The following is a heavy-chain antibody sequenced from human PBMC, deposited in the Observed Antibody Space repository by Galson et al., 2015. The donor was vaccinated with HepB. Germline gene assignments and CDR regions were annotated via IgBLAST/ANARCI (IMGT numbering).Heavy chain of an antibody. CDR1: GFTFSNYG. V-gene: IGHV3-33*06. J-gene: IGHJ4*02. CDR2: IWYDGSNQ. CDR3: AKAVGAKLSTGWGSIDS. Sequence: YLRLSCAASGFTFSNYGMHWVRQAPGKGLERVAIIWYDGSNQYYADSVKGRFTISRDNSKNTMSLQMNSLRAEDTAVYYCAKAVGAKLSTGWGSIDSWGQGTLVTVSS. D-gene: IGHD1-26*01.